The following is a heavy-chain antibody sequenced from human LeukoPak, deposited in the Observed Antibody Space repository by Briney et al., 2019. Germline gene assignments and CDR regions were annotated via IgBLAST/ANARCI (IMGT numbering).Heavy chain of an antibody. CDR2: ISGSGDGT. Sequence: PGGSLRLSCVASGFTFSSYAMSWVRQAPGKGLEWVSAISGSGDGTFYADFVKGRFTISRDNANSTLYLQMDSLTAEDTAVYYCAKDIVVVPAAGDAFDIWGQGTMVTVSS. CDR3: AKDIVVVPAAGDAFDI. CDR1: GFTFSSYA. J-gene: IGHJ3*02. V-gene: IGHV3-23*01. D-gene: IGHD2-2*01.